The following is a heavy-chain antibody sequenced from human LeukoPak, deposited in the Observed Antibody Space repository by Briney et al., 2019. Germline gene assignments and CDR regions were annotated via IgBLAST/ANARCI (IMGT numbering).Heavy chain of an antibody. CDR2: IDYSGST. J-gene: IGHJ5*02. CDR3: ARALGWFDP. CDR1: GGSISSYY. D-gene: IGHD7-27*01. V-gene: IGHV4-59*12. Sequence: SETLSLTCTVSGGSISSYYGSWIRQPPGKGLEWIGYIDYSGSTNYNPSLKSRVTISVDTSKNQFSLKLSSVTAADTAVYYCARALGWFDPWGQGTLVTVSS.